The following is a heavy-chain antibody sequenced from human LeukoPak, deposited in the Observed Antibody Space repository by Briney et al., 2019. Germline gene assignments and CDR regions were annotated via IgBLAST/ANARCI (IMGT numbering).Heavy chain of an antibody. CDR2: ISYDGSNK. J-gene: IGHJ4*02. CDR3: ARDVAIGSYFDY. Sequence: GGSLRLSCAASGFTFSSCGMHWVRQAPGKGLEWVAVISYDGSNKYYADSVKGRFTISRDNSKNTLYLQMNSLRAEDTAVYYCARDVAIGSYFDYWGQGTLVTVSS. CDR1: GFTFSSCG. D-gene: IGHD2-21*01. V-gene: IGHV3-30*19.